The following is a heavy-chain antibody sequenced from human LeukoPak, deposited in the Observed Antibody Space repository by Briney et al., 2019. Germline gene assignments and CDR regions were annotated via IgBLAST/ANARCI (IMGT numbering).Heavy chain of an antibody. Sequence: GSSVKVSCKASGGTFSSYAISWVRQAPGQGLEWMGRIIPIFGTANYAQKFQGRVTMTRNTSISTAYMELSSLRSEDTAVYYCARGYYDFWSGYRPFDSWGQGTLVTVSS. J-gene: IGHJ4*02. V-gene: IGHV1-69*05. CDR1: GGTFSSYA. CDR2: IIPIFGTA. D-gene: IGHD3-3*01. CDR3: ARGYYDFWSGYRPFDS.